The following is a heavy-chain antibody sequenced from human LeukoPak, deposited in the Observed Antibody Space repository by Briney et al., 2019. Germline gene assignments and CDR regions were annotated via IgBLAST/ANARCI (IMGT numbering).Heavy chain of an antibody. V-gene: IGHV4-59*08. CDR1: GGSISSYY. D-gene: IGHD2-8*01. J-gene: IGHJ3*02. CDR2: IYYSGST. CDR3: ARQGVGAFDI. Sequence: SETLSLTCTVSGGSISSYYWSWIRQPPGKGLEWIGYIYYSGSTNHNPSLKSRVTISVDTSKNQFSLKLSSVTAADTAVYYCARQGVGAFDIWGQGTMVTVSS.